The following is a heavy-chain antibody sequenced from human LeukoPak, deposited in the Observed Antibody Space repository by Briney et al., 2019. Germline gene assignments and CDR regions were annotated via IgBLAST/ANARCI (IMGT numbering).Heavy chain of an antibody. J-gene: IGHJ4*02. CDR1: GFPFSSYW. D-gene: IGHD2/OR15-2a*01. CDR2: INSSGRTI. CDR3: ARDRDYSTSPFDY. V-gene: IGHV3-48*03. Sequence: PGGSLRLSCVASGFPFSSYWMTWIRQAPGKGPEWLAYINSSGRTIYYADSVRGRFTISRDNAKNSLYLQMNSLRVEDTAIYYCARDRDYSTSPFDYWGQGTLVTVSS.